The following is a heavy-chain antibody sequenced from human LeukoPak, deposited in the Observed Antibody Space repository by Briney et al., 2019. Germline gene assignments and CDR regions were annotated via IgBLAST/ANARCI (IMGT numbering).Heavy chain of an antibody. D-gene: IGHD3-3*01. CDR1: GFTFSSYA. CDR2: ISGSGGST. J-gene: IGHJ4*02. CDR3: AKDQSNFWSGYLDY. V-gene: IGHV3-23*01. Sequence: PGGSLRLSCAASGFTFSSYAMSWVRQAPRKGLEWVSAISGSGGSTYYADSVKGRFTISRDNSKNTLYLQMNSLRAEDTAVYYCAKDQSNFWSGYLDYWGQGTLVTVSS.